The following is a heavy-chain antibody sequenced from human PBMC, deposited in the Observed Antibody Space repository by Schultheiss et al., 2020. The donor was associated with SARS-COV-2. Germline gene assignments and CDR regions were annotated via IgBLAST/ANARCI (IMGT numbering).Heavy chain of an antibody. CDR1: GFTFSSYG. V-gene: IGHV3-30*03. CDR3: ARSGFYGGNSGSYFDY. J-gene: IGHJ4*02. D-gene: IGHD4-23*01. CDR2: ISYDGSNK. Sequence: GSLRLSCASSGFTFSSYGMHWVRQAPGKGLEWVAVISYDGSNKYYADSVKGRFTISRDNSKNTLYLQMNSLRAEDTAVYYCARSGFYGGNSGSYFDYWGQGTLVTVSS.